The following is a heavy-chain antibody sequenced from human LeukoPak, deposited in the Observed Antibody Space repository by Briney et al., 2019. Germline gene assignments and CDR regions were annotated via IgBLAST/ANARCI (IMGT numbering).Heavy chain of an antibody. D-gene: IGHD6-13*01. J-gene: IGHJ4*02. CDR3: ARGDRAASAFDS. CDR2: IYSGGTT. V-gene: IGHV3-53*01. Sequence: PGGALRLSCAASGFSVSSNYMNWGRQAPGKGLEWVSVIYSGGTTYYTESVKARFTISRDNSKNTLYLQMNSLRAEDTAVYYCARGDRAASAFDSWGQGTLVSVSS. CDR1: GFSVSSNY.